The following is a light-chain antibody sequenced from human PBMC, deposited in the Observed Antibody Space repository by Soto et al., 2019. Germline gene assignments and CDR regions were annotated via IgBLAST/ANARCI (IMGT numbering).Light chain of an antibody. J-gene: IGKJ4*01. Sequence: IPITQSPSSLSASVVARVTITCQASQDISNYLYWYQQKPGKAPRLQISDAANLEAGVPSTFSGSRSALDFTFTISSLQPEDIETYDCHEYDNLHLTFGGGTKVEI. CDR3: HEYDNLHLT. V-gene: IGKV1-33*01. CDR1: QDISNY. CDR2: DAA.